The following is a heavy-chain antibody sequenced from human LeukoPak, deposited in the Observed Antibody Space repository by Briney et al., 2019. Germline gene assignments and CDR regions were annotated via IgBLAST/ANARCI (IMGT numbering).Heavy chain of an antibody. CDR3: ARDPDLYCGGDCYPFYFDY. CDR1: GFTFSSYA. V-gene: IGHV3-30-3*01. Sequence: GGSLRLSCAASGFTFSSYAMHWVRQAPGKGLEWVAVISYDGSNKYYADSVKGRFTVSRDNSKNTLYLQMNSLRAEDTAVYYCARDPDLYCGGDCYPFYFDYWGQGTLVTVSS. CDR2: ISYDGSNK. J-gene: IGHJ4*02. D-gene: IGHD2-21*01.